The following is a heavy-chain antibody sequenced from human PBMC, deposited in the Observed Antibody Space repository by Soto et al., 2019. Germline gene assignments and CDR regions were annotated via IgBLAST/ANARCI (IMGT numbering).Heavy chain of an antibody. CDR2: IYSGGST. CDR3: ARDRVESGYPEYFQH. CDR1: GFTVSSNY. D-gene: IGHD3-22*01. Sequence: QPGGSLRLSCAASGFTVSSNYMSWVRQAPGKGLEWVSVIYSGGSTYYADSVKGRFTISRDNSKNTLYLQMNSLRAEYTAVYYCARDRVESGYPEYFQHWGQGTLVTVSS. J-gene: IGHJ1*01. V-gene: IGHV3-53*01.